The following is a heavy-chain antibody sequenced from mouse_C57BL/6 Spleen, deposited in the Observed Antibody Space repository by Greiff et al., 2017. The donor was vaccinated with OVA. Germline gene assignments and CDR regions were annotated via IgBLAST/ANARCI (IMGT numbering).Heavy chain of an antibody. CDR2: INPNNGGT. CDR3: ARRIYFTTVVAYYFDY. CDR1: GYTFTDYY. D-gene: IGHD1-1*01. Sequence: EVQLQQSGPELVKPGASVKISCKASGYTFTDYYMNWVKQSHGKSLEWIGDINPNNGGTSYNQKFKGKATLTVDKSSSTAYMELRSLTSEDSAVYYCARRIYFTTVVAYYFDYWGQGTTLTVSS. J-gene: IGHJ2*01. V-gene: IGHV1-26*01.